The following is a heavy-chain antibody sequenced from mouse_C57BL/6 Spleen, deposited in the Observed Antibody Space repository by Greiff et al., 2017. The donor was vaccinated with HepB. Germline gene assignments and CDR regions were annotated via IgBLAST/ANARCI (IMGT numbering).Heavy chain of an antibody. CDR1: GYTFTDYN. J-gene: IGHJ2*01. CDR2: INPNNGGT. D-gene: IGHD2-1*01. V-gene: IGHV1-22*01. CDR3: AIYGNYKGFDY. Sequence: EVQLQQSGPELVKPGASVKMSCKASGYTFTDYNMHWVKQSHGKSLEWIGYINPNNGGTSYNQKFKGKATLTVNKSSSTAYMELRSLTSEDSAVYYCAIYGNYKGFDYWGQGTTHTVSS.